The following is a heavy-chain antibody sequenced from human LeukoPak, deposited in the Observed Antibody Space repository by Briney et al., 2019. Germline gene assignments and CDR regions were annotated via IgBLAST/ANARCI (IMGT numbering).Heavy chain of an antibody. D-gene: IGHD1-26*01. V-gene: IGHV3-21*01. Sequence: GGSLRLSCAASGFTFSSYSMNWVRQAPGKGLEWVSSISSSSSYIYYADSVKGRFTISRDNAKNSLYLQMNSLRAEDTAVYYCAKDSSSRYSGSLGYWGQGTLVTVSS. CDR3: AKDSSSRYSGSLGY. CDR1: GFTFSSYS. CDR2: ISSSSSYI. J-gene: IGHJ4*02.